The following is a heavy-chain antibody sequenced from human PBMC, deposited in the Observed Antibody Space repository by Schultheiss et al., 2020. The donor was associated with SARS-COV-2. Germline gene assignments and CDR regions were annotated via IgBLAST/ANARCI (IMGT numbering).Heavy chain of an antibody. J-gene: IGHJ6*03. Sequence: SETLSLTCAVSGDSISSVDWWSWVRQSPGKGLEWIGEINHSGSTNYNPSLKSRVTISVDTSKNQFSLKLSSVTAADTAVYYCARAVEARRPGTHYYYYYYMDVWGKGTTVTVSS. CDR3: ARAVEARRPGTHYYYYYYMDV. V-gene: IGHV4-4*02. CDR1: GDSISSVDW. CDR2: INHSGST. D-gene: IGHD6-6*01.